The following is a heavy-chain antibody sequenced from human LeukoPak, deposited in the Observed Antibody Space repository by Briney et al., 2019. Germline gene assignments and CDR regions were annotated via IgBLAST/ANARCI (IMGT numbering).Heavy chain of an antibody. CDR1: GFTFSSYS. CDR2: ISSSSSYI. D-gene: IGHD6-13*01. CDR3: ARGIAAAGLDY. J-gene: IGHJ4*02. Sequence: PGGSLRLSCAASGFTFSSYSMNWVRQDPGKGLEWVSSISSSSSYIYYADSVKGRFTISRDNAKNSLYLQMDSLRAEDTAVYYCARGIAAAGLDYWGQGTLVTVSS. V-gene: IGHV3-21*01.